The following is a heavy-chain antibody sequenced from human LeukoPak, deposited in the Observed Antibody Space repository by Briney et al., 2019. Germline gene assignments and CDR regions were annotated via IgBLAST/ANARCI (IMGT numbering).Heavy chain of an antibody. V-gene: IGHV5-51*01. CDR1: GYSFTSHW. D-gene: IGHD2-15*01. J-gene: IGHJ4*02. Sequence: GESLKISCKGSGYSFTSHWIGWVRQMPGKGLEWMGIIYPGDSDTRYSPSFQGQVTISADKSISTAYLQWSSLTASDTAMYYCARRGAFSGYCSGGSCYSFDYWGQGTLVTVSS. CDR2: IYPGDSDT. CDR3: ARRGAFSGYCSGGSCYSFDY.